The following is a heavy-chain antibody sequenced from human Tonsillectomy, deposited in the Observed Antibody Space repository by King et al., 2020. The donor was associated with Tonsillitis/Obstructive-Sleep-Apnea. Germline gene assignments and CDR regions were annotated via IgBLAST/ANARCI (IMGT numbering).Heavy chain of an antibody. V-gene: IGHV5-10-1*03. CDR3: ARRSYGSGSYWDY. Sequence: VQLVESGAEVKKPGESLRISCKSSGYSFTSFWITWVRQMPGKGLEWMGKIDPTDSYTDYSPSFQGHVTISADKSISTAYLQWSSLKASDSAMYYCARRSYGSGSYWDYWGQGTLVTVSS. CDR1: GYSFTSFW. D-gene: IGHD3-10*01. CDR2: IDPTDSYT. J-gene: IGHJ4*02.